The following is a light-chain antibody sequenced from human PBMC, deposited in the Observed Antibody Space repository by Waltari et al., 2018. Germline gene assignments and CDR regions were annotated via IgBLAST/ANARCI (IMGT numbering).Light chain of an antibody. CDR2: ASS. Sequence: DIQLTQSPSFLSASVGDRVTITCRASQDISNFLAWYQQKPGQAPQLLIYASSTLQSGVPSRFGGSGSGTEFTLTISSLQPEDFATYYCQQLKDSPPTFGGGTKAEIK. CDR1: QDISNF. V-gene: IGKV1-9*01. CDR3: QQLKDSPPT. J-gene: IGKJ4*01.